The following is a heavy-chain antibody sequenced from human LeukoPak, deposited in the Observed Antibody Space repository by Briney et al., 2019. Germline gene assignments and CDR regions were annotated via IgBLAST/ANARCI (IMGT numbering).Heavy chain of an antibody. Sequence: ASVKVSCKVSGYTLTELSMHWVRQAPGKGLEWMGGFDPEDGETIYAQKFQGRVTMTEDTSTDTAYMELSSLRSEETAVYYCATEGCGGDCYYNYGMDVWGQGTTVTVSS. CDR3: ATEGCGGDCYYNYGMDV. D-gene: IGHD2-21*02. CDR1: GYTLTELS. V-gene: IGHV1-24*01. J-gene: IGHJ6*02. CDR2: FDPEDGET.